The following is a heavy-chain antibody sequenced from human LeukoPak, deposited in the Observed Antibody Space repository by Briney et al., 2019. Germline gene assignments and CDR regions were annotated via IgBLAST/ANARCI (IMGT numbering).Heavy chain of an antibody. J-gene: IGHJ4*02. CDR3: AKQLGYCSDGSCYFPY. Sequence: PGGSLRLSCAASGFTFSDYAMHWVRQAPGKGLEWVAVISKDGSDKYYPGSVRGRFTISRDNSKNTIYLQMNSLRAEDTAVYYCAKQLGYCSDGSCYFPYWGQGTLVTVSS. CDR1: GFTFSDYA. D-gene: IGHD2-15*01. CDR2: ISKDGSDK. V-gene: IGHV3-30-3*02.